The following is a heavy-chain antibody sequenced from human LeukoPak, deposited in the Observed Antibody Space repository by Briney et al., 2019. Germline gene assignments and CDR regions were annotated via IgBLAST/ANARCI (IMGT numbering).Heavy chain of an antibody. J-gene: IGHJ4*02. CDR3: ARAVPGFDY. V-gene: IGHV3-21*01. D-gene: IGHD1-14*01. CDR1: GFTFSDFT. CDR2: ISGSSSSYI. Sequence: GSLRLSCAASGFTFSDFTMNWVRQAPGKGLEWVSCISGSSSSYIYYSDSVRGRFTISRDNAKNSLYLQMNSLTAEDTAVYYCARAVPGFDYWGQGTLVTVSS.